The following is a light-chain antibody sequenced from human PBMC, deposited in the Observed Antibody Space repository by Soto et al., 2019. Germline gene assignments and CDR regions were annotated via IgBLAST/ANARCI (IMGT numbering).Light chain of an antibody. Sequence: EIVLTQSPGTLSLPPGERAALSCVASQTLDTDYLTWYQHKPGQAPRLLIFGASSRATGIPDRFSGSGSGTEFTLTISRLEPEDSAVYYCQQFDGSPYTFGQGTKVDIK. CDR1: QTLDTDY. CDR2: GAS. CDR3: QQFDGSPYT. V-gene: IGKV3-20*01. J-gene: IGKJ2*01.